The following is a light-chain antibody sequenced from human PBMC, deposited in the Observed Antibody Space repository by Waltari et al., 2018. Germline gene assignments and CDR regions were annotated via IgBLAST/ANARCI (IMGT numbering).Light chain of an antibody. CDR2: DVS. J-gene: IGLJ2*01. V-gene: IGLV2-14*03. Sequence: QSALTQPASVSGSPGPSLPLPRTGTRSAAGGYNFVPWYQQHPGKAPKLIIFDVSNRPSGVSSRFSGSKSGNTASLTISGLQAQDEADYYCSSYISSDTLELFGGGTSLTVL. CDR1: RSAAGGYNF. CDR3: SSYISSDTLEL.